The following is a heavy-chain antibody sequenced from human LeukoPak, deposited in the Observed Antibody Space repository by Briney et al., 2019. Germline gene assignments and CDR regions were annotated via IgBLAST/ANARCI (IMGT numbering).Heavy chain of an antibody. CDR3: ARHPYCSGGSCYSDY. Sequence: GESLKISCKGSGYSFTSYWIGWVRQMPGKGLEWMGIINPGDSDTRYSPSFQGQVTISADKSISTAYLQWSSLKASDTAMYYCARHPYCSGGSCYSDYWGQGTLVTVSS. CDR2: INPGDSDT. D-gene: IGHD2-15*01. J-gene: IGHJ4*02. CDR1: GYSFTSYW. V-gene: IGHV5-51*01.